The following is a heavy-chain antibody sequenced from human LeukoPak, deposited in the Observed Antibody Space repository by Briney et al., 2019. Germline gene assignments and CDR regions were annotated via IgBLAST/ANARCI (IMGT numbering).Heavy chain of an antibody. CDR1: GYTFTDYY. V-gene: IGHV1-2*06. CDR2: ISPNSGDT. D-gene: IGHD3-22*01. J-gene: IGHJ4*02. CDR3: ARDDKSVPAYYYDSSGGDY. Sequence: ASVKVSCKASGYTFTDYYMHWVRQAPGQGLEWMGRISPNSGDTNYAQKFQGRVTMTRDTSISTAYMELSRLRSDDTAVYYCARDDKSVPAYYYDSSGGDYWGQGTLVTVSS.